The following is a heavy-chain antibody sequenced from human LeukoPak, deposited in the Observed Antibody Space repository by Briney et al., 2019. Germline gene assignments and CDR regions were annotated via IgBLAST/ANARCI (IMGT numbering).Heavy chain of an antibody. V-gene: IGHV1-2*02. D-gene: IGHD2-15*01. J-gene: IGHJ4*02. Sequence: ASVEVSCKASGYTFTSYDINWVRQATGQGLEWMGWINPNSGGTNYAQKFQGRVTMTRDTSISTAYMELSRLRSDDTAVYYCARVVVAGFDYWGQGTLVTVSS. CDR1: GYTFTSYD. CDR2: INPNSGGT. CDR3: ARVVVAGFDY.